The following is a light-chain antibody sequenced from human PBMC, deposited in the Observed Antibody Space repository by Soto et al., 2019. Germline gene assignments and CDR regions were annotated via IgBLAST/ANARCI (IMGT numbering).Light chain of an antibody. CDR1: QSVTTY. J-gene: IGKJ4*01. V-gene: IGKV3-11*01. CDR2: DAS. Sequence: EIVLTQSPDTLSLSPGERATLSCRASQSVTTYLAWYQQKPGQAPRLLIYDASKRATGVPARFSGSGSGTDCTLTISSLESEDFAVYYCQQRSKWPRLFGGGTKVEIK. CDR3: QQRSKWPRL.